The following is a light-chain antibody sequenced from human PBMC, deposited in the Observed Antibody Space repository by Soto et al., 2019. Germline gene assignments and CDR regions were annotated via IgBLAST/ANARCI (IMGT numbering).Light chain of an antibody. V-gene: IGKV4-1*01. Sequence: DIVMTQSPDSLAVSLGERATINCKSSHSVLYSSNNKNYLAWYQHKPGQPPKLLIYCASARESGVPDRFSGSGSGKDFTLTIGSRQAEDGAIYYFLQYYETPPFTFGQGTRLEIK. CDR3: LQYYETPPFT. CDR1: HSVLYSSNNKNY. CDR2: CAS. J-gene: IGKJ5*01.